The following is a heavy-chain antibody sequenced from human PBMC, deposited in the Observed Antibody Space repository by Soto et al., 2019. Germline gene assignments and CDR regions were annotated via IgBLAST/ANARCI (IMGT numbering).Heavy chain of an antibody. CDR2: INGDGSQT. Sequence: EVQLVESGGGLVQPGGSLRLSCAASGFTFSTHWMHWVRQAPGKGLVWVSRINGDGSQTTYADSVKGRLTISRDNAKKPLYLQVNNLSVAATAVYYCAGDSSHDNSVAGDYWGQGTLVTVSS. J-gene: IGHJ4*02. CDR1: GFTFSTHW. CDR3: AGDSSHDNSVAGDY. D-gene: IGHD3-22*01. V-gene: IGHV3-74*01.